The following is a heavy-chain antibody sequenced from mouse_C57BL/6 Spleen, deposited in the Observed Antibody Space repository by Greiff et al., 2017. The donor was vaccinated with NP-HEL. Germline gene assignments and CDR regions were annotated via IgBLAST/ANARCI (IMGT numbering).Heavy chain of an antibody. V-gene: IGHV1-5*01. D-gene: IGHD1-1*01. CDR3: TRWTEFITTVVAPGDY. CDR1: GYTFTSYW. J-gene: IGHJ4*01. Sequence: EVHLVESGTVLARPGASVKMSCKTSGYTFTSYWMHWVKQRPGQGLEWIGAIYPGNSDTSYNQKFKGKAKLTAVTSASTAYMELSSLTNEDSAVYYCTRWTEFITTVVAPGDYWGQGTSVTVSS. CDR2: IYPGNSDT.